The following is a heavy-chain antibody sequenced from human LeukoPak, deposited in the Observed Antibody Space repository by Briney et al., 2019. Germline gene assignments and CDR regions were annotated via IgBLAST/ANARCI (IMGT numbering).Heavy chain of an antibody. CDR3: AKDPYGSGGSFDY. CDR1: GFTFSSYG. Sequence: PGGSLRLSCAASGFTFSSYGMHWVRRAPGKGLEWVAFIRYDGSNKYYADSVKGRFTISRDNSKNTLYLQMNSLRAEDTAVYYCAKDPYGSGGSFDYWGQGTLVTVSS. J-gene: IGHJ4*02. D-gene: IGHD3-10*01. CDR2: IRYDGSNK. V-gene: IGHV3-30*02.